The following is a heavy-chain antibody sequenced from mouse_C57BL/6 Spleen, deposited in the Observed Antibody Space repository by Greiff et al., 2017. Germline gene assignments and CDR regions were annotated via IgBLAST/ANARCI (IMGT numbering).Heavy chain of an antibody. CDR2: IDPSDSYT. D-gene: IGHD1-1*01. J-gene: IGHJ4*01. CDR1: GYTFTSYW. V-gene: IGHV1-69*01. CDR3: ARAFYGSSPYYAMDD. Sequence: VQLQQPGAELVMPGASVKLSCKASGYTFTSYWMHWVKQRPGQGLEWIGEIDPSDSYTNYNQKFKGKSTLTVDKSSSTAYMQLSSLTSEDSAVYDCARAFYGSSPYYAMDDWGQGTSVTVSA.